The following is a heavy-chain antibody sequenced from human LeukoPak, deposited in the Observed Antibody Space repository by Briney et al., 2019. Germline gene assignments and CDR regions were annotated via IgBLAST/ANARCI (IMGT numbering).Heavy chain of an antibody. V-gene: IGHV4-59*08. CDR1: GGSFSGYY. CDR2: IYYSGST. J-gene: IGHJ5*02. CDR3: ARYYYGSGSYYKTVGWFDP. Sequence: PSETLSLTCAVYGGSFSGYYWSWIRQPPGKGLEWIGYIYYSGSTNYNPSLKSRVTISVDTSKNQFSLKLSSVTAADTAVYYCARYYYGSGSYYKTVGWFDPWGQGTLVTVSS. D-gene: IGHD3-10*01.